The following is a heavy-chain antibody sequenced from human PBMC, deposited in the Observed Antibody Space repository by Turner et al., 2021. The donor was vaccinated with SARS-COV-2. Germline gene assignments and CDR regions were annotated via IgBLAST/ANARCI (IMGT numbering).Heavy chain of an antibody. CDR1: GVSITSGDYS. CDR3: ARGGVRGGFHPAYTNGLDV. CDR2: IYNGRST. D-gene: IGHD3-10*01. V-gene: IGHV4-31*03. Sequence: QVQLQESGPGLVKPSQTLSLTCNVSGVSITSGDYSWSWIRQPPGKGLEWIGYIYNGRSTYYNSSLQSRVSISVDTSKNKVSLTLTSVTAADTAVYFCARGGVRGGFHPAYTNGLDVWGRGTTVTVSS. J-gene: IGHJ6*02.